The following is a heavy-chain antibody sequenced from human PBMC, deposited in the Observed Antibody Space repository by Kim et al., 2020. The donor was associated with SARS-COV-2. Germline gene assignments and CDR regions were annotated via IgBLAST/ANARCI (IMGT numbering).Heavy chain of an antibody. CDR2: INQLADTK. CDR3: AKGGRAGDRLRCDYY. V-gene: IGHV3-23*01. CDR1: GFTFSDYG. Sequence: GGSLRLSCVASGFTFSDYGMTWVRQAPGKGLELVSGINQLADTKHFAASVKGRFTISRDNSKNTLFLQMASLRAEDTAVYFCAKGGRAGDRLRCDYY. D-gene: IGHD3-10*01. J-gene: IGHJ6*01.